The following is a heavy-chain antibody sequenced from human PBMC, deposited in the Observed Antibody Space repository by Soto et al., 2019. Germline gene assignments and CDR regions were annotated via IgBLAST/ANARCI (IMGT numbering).Heavy chain of an antibody. D-gene: IGHD3-16*01. V-gene: IGHV3-30*18. CDR1: GFTFSSYG. CDR2: ISYDGSNK. J-gene: IGHJ1*01. Sequence: PGGSLRLSCAASGFTFSSYGMHWVRQAPGKGLEWVAVISYDGSNKYYADSVKGRFTISRDNSKNTLYLQMNSLRAEDTTVYYCAKEGLDPVCFQHWGQGTLVTVSS. CDR3: AKEGLDPVCFQH.